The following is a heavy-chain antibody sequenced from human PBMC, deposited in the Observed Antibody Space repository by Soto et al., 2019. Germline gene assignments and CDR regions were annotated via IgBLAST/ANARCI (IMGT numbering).Heavy chain of an antibody. Sequence: SETLSLTCTVSGGSISSYYWSWIRQPPGKGLEWIGYIYYSGSTNYNPSLKSRVTISVDTSKNQFSLKLSSVTAADAAVYYCASLSPNYYDSSGYYPTDDWGQGTLVTVSS. V-gene: IGHV4-59*01. J-gene: IGHJ4*02. CDR1: GGSISSYY. CDR3: ASLSPNYYDSSGYYPTDD. CDR2: IYYSGST. D-gene: IGHD3-22*01.